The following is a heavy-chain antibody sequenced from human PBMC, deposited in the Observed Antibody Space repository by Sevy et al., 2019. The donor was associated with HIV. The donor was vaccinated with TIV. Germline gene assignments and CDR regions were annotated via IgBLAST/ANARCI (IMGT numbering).Heavy chain of an antibody. CDR3: AREGCTKPHDY. Sequence: GGSLRLSCATSGFKFSQYSMSWVRQAPEKGLEWVSTLSFGCGRINYADSVKGRFTISRDDSKDTVYLQMNSLRVEDTAVYFCAREGCTKPHDYWGQGTLVTVSS. D-gene: IGHD2-8*01. V-gene: IGHV3-23*01. CDR1: GFKFSQYS. CDR2: LSFGCGRI. J-gene: IGHJ4*02.